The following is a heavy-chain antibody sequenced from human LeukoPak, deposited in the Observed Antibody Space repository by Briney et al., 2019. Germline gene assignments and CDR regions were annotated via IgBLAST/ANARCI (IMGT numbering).Heavy chain of an antibody. CDR3: ARDYGGAYFDY. CDR1: GFTFSSYW. CDR2: INSDGSST. D-gene: IGHD4-23*01. V-gene: IGHV3-74*01. J-gene: IGHJ4*02. Sequence: GGSLRLSCAASGFTFSSYWMHWVRQAPGRGLVWVSRINSDGSSTSYADSVKGRFTISRDNAKNTLYLQMNSLRAEDTALYYCARDYGGAYFDYWGQGTLVTVSS.